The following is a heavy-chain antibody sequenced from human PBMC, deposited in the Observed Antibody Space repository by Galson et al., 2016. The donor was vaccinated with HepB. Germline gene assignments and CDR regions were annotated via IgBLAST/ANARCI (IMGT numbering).Heavy chain of an antibody. CDR3: STTGIDYYYYSMDV. V-gene: IGHV1-24*01. D-gene: IGHD1-1*01. Sequence: SVKVSCKVSGYSFTELSLHWVRQAPGKGLEWVGTFDPEDGRTIYAQKFQGRVTMTEDTSTDTAYMELSSLRSEDTAVYYCSTTGIDYYYYSMDVWGGGTTVTVSS. CDR2: FDPEDGRT. CDR1: GYSFTELS. J-gene: IGHJ6*03.